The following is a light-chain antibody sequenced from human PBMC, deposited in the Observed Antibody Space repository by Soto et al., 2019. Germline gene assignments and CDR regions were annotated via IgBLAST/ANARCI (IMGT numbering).Light chain of an antibody. V-gene: IGLV1-40*01. CDR2: GDI. CDR1: SSNIGAPYD. CDR3: QSYDSSLSALV. J-gene: IGLJ2*01. Sequence: LTQPPSVSGAPGQRVTISCTGNSSNIGAPYDVHWYQQLPGAAPRLLISGDIDRPSGVPDRFSGSKSGTSASLAITGLHAEDEADYYCQSYDSSLSALVFGGGTKLTVL.